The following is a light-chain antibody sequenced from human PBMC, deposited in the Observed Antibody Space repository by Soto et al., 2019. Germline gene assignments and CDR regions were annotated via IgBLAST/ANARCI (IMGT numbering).Light chain of an antibody. V-gene: IGKV3-11*01. CDR3: QQRSNWPRT. CDR2: DAS. CDR1: QGVSSY. J-gene: IGKJ1*01. Sequence: EIVLTQSPATLSLSPGERATLSCRASQGVSSYLAWYQQKPGQAPRLLIYDASNRATGIPARLSGSGSGTDFTLTISSLEPEDFAVYYCQQRSNWPRTFGQGTKVDIK.